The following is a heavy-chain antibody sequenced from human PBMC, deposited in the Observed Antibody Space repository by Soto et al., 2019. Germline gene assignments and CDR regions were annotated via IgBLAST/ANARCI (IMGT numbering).Heavy chain of an antibody. Sequence: SETLSLTCTVSGGSISSSSYYWGWIRQPPGKGLEWIGSIYYSGSTYYNPSLKSRVTISVDTSKNQFSLKLSSVTAADTAVYYCVRGLQYNLDPWGQGTLVTVSS. CDR3: VRGLQYNLDP. CDR2: IYYSGST. J-gene: IGHJ5*02. V-gene: IGHV4-39*01. CDR1: GGSISSSSYY. D-gene: IGHD4-4*01.